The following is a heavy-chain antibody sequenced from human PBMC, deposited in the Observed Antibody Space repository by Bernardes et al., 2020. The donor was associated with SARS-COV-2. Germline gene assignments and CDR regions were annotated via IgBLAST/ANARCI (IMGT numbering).Heavy chain of an antibody. J-gene: IGHJ6*02. CDR1: GFTFNTYG. CDR2: IWYDGSTK. CDR3: VRRFCAVSSACGNFYGMGV. D-gene: IGHD2-21*01. Sequence: GWSLRRSCAASGFTFNTYGMHWVRRAPDKGLEWVAVIWYDGSTKYYADSVKGRFTISRDNSKNILYLQMNSLRVEDTAVYYCVRRFCAVSSACGNFYGMGVWGQGTTVTVYS. V-gene: IGHV3-33*01.